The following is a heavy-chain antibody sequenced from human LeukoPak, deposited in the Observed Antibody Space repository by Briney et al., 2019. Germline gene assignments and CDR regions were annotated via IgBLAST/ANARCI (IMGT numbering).Heavy chain of an antibody. CDR2: IYSGGST. V-gene: IGHV3-53*01. CDR1: GFTFSSNY. CDR3: ARTPWDYDLPYYFDY. Sequence: GGSLRLSCAASGFTFSSNYMSWVRQAPGKGLEWVSVIYSGGSTYCADSVKGRFTISRDNSKNTLYLQMNSLRAEDTAVYYCARTPWDYDLPYYFDYWGQGTLVTVSS. J-gene: IGHJ4*02. D-gene: IGHD3-3*01.